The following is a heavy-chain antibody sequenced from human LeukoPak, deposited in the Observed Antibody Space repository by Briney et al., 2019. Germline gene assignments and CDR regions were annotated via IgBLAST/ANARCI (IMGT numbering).Heavy chain of an antibody. V-gene: IGHV3-53*01. D-gene: IGHD1-26*01. J-gene: IGHJ4*02. CDR1: GFTVSSNY. CDR2: IYSGGST. Sequence: GGSLRLSCAASGFTVSSNYNSWVRQAPGKGLEWVSVIYSGGSTYYADSVKGRFTISRDNSKNTLYLQMNSLRAEDTAVYYCAGRGGFSSGSYNYWGQGTLVTVSS. CDR3: AGRGGFSSGSYNY.